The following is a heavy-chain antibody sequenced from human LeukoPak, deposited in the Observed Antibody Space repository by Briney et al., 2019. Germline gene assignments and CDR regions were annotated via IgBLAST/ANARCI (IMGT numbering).Heavy chain of an antibody. CDR2: IIPIFSTA. D-gene: IGHD6-13*01. J-gene: IGHJ4*02. Sequence: ASVKVSCKASGGTFSSYAISWVRQAPGQGLEWMGGIIPIFSTANYAQKFQGRVTITADESTNTAYMELSSLRSEDTAVYYCARASDMHSSSWYYFDYWGQGTLVTVSS. V-gene: IGHV1-69*01. CDR1: GGTFSSYA. CDR3: ARASDMHSSSWYYFDY.